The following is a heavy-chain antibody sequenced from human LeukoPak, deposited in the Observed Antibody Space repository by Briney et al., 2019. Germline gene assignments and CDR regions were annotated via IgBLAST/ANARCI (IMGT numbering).Heavy chain of an antibody. Sequence: PSETLSLTCAVSSGSISSYYWSWIRQPAGKGLEWIGRIYTSGSTNYNPSLKSRVTMSVDTSKNQFSLKLNSVTAADTAVYYCARAEITIFGVVHFDYWGQGTLVTVSS. CDR2: IYTSGST. J-gene: IGHJ4*02. V-gene: IGHV4-4*07. CDR3: ARAEITIFGVVHFDY. D-gene: IGHD3-3*01. CDR1: SGSISSYY.